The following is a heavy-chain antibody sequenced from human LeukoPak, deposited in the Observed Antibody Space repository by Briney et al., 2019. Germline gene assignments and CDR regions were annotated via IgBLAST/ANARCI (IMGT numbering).Heavy chain of an antibody. J-gene: IGHJ4*02. CDR2: IYSDNT. Sequence: GGSLRLSCTVSGFTVSSNSMSWVRQAPGKGLEWVSFIYSDNTHYSDSVKGRFTISRDNSKNTLYLQMNSLRAEDTAVYYCARDSKECSGGSCYFDYWGQGTLVTVSS. CDR1: GFTVSSNS. V-gene: IGHV3-53*01. CDR3: ARDSKECSGGSCYFDY. D-gene: IGHD2-15*01.